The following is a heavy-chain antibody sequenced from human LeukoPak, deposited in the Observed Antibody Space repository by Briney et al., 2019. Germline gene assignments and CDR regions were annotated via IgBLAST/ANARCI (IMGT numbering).Heavy chain of an antibody. CDR3: AKAQTGDRGPFDY. Sequence: PGGSLRLSCAASGFTFDDYAMHWVRQAPGKGLEWVSGISWNSGSIGYADSVKGRFTISRDNAKNSLYLQMNSLRAEDTALYYCAKAQTGDRGPFDYWGQGTLVTVSS. CDR1: GFTFDDYA. J-gene: IGHJ4*02. D-gene: IGHD7-27*01. CDR2: ISWNSGSI. V-gene: IGHV3-9*01.